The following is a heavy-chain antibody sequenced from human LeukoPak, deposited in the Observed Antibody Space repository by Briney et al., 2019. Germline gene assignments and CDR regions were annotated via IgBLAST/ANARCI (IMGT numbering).Heavy chain of an antibody. J-gene: IGHJ4*02. CDR3: AGQGGYTSVWYSLDN. Sequence: GGSLRLSCAASGFTFRSYAMSWVRQAPGKGLEWVSGINGSGGSTYYAESVKGRFTIPRDNAKKTLYLQMNSLRAEDTAVYYCAGQGGYTSVWYSLDNWGQGTLVTVSS. CDR2: INGSGGST. D-gene: IGHD6-19*01. CDR1: GFTFRSYA. V-gene: IGHV3-23*01.